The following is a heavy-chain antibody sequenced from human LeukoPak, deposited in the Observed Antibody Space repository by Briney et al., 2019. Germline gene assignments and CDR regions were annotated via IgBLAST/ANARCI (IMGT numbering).Heavy chain of an antibody. D-gene: IGHD3-16*01. CDR1: GGSFSGYY. Sequence: SSETLSLTCAVYGGSFSGYYWSWIRQPPGKGLEWIGEINHSGSTNYNPSLKSRVTISVDTSKNQFSLKLSSVTAADTAVYYCARGRLLMWFVPWGQGTLVTVSS. CDR2: INHSGST. J-gene: IGHJ5*02. CDR3: ARGRLLMWFVP. V-gene: IGHV4-34*01.